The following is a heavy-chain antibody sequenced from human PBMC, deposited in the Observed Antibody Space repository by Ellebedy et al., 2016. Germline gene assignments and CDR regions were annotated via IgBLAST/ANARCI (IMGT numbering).Heavy chain of an antibody. V-gene: IGHV3-30-3*01. CDR3: ASLAWQQLVFDY. CDR1: GFTFSSYA. Sequence: GESLKISCAASGFTFSSYAMHWVRQAPGKGLEWVAVISYDGSNKYYADSVKGRFTISRDNSKNTLYLQMNSLRAEDTAVYYCASLAWQQLVFDYWGQGTLLTVSS. D-gene: IGHD6-13*01. J-gene: IGHJ4*02. CDR2: ISYDGSNK.